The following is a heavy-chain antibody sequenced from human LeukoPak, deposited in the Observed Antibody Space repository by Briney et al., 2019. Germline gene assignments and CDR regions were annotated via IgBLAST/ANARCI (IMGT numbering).Heavy chain of an antibody. CDR3: ARTDIVVVVAATTAFAI. V-gene: IGHV3-33*01. D-gene: IGHD2-15*01. CDR2: IWYDGSNK. J-gene: IGHJ3*02. Sequence: GRSLRLSCAASGFTFSSYGMHWVRQAPGKGLEWVAVIWYDGSNKYYADSVKGRFTISRDNSKNTLYLQMNSLRAEDTAVYYCARTDIVVVVAATTAFAIWGQGTMVTVSS. CDR1: GFTFSSYG.